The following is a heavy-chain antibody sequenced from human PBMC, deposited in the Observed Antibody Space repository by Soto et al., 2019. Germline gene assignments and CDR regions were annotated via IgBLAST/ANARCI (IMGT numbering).Heavy chain of an antibody. CDR1: GFTFSIDT. J-gene: IGHJ4*02. V-gene: IGHV3-48*02. CDR2: IRSSSSSI. D-gene: IGHD4-17*01. Sequence: EVQLVESGGGLVQPGGSLRLSCTASGFTFSIDTMNWVRQAPGKVLAWLSYIRSSSSSIDYADSVKGRFTISRDNAKNSMFLHMNSLRDEDTAVYFCARGRGDFDKSYLDSWGQGALVTVSS. CDR3: ARGRGDFDKSYLDS.